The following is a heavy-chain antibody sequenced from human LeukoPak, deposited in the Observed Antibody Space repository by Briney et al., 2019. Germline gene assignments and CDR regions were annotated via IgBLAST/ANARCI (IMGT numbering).Heavy chain of an antibody. D-gene: IGHD2-2*01. J-gene: IGHJ4*02. Sequence: PGGSLRLSCALSLVTFSSYSMNWVRQAPGKGLEWVSYISSSSSTIYYADSVKGRFTISRDNAKNSLYLQMNSLRAEDTAVYYCARDSEGIRLDMIVVVPAAREGFDYWGQGTLVTVSS. CDR1: LVTFSSYS. CDR3: ARDSEGIRLDMIVVVPAAREGFDY. V-gene: IGHV3-48*01. CDR2: ISSSSSTI.